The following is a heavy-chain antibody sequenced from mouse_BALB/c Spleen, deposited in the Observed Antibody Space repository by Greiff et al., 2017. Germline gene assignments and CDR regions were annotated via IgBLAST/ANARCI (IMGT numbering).Heavy chain of an antibody. V-gene: IGHV5-12-2*01. D-gene: IGHD2-1*01. CDR3: ARQDYGNSPFAY. J-gene: IGHJ3*01. CDR2: ISNGGGST. Sequence: EVMLVESGGGLVQPGGSLKLSCAASGFTFSSYTMSWVRQTPEKRLEWVAYISNGGGSTYYPDTVKGRFTISRDNAKNTLYLQMSSLKSEDTAMYYCARQDYGNSPFAYWGQGTLVTVSA. CDR1: GFTFSSYT.